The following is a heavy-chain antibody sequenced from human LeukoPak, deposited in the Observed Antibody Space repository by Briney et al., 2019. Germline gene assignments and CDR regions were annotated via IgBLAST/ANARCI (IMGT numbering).Heavy chain of an antibody. CDR3: ARVSDILTGYSGMDV. V-gene: IGHV3-33*08. J-gene: IGHJ6*02. CDR1: GFTFSSYG. CDR2: IWYDGSNK. D-gene: IGHD3-9*01. Sequence: GGSLRLSCAASGFTFSSYGMHWVRQAPGKGLEWVAVIWYDGSNKYYADSVKGRFTISRDNSKNTLHLQMNSLRAEDTAVYYCARVSDILTGYSGMDVWGQGTTVTVSS.